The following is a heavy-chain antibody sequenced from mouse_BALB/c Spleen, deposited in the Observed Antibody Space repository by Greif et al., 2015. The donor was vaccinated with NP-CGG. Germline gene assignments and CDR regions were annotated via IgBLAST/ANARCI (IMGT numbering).Heavy chain of an antibody. CDR2: ISYSGST. CDR1: GYSITSDYA. V-gene: IGHV3-2*02. CDR3: ATTGNYFDY. J-gene: IGHJ2*01. Sequence: EVKLMESGPGLVKPSQSLSLTCTVTGYSITSDYAWNWIRQFPGNKLEWMGYISYSGSTSYNPSLKSRISITRDTSKNQFFLQLNSVTTEDTATYYCATTGNYFDYWGQGTTLTVSS. D-gene: IGHD4-1*01.